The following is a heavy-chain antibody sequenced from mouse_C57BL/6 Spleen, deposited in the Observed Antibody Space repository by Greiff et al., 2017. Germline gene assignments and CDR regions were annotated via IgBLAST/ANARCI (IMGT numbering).Heavy chain of an antibody. CDR3: TPYGYDEAAY. D-gene: IGHD2-2*01. J-gene: IGHJ3*01. CDR1: GFNINDYY. CDR2: IDPEDGDT. Sequence: VHVKQSGAELVRPGASVKLSCTASGFNINDYYMHWVKQRPEQGLEWIGRIDPEDGDTEYAPKFQGKATMTADTSSNTAYLQLSSLTSEDTAVYYWTPYGYDEAAYWGQGTLVTVSA. V-gene: IGHV14-1*01.